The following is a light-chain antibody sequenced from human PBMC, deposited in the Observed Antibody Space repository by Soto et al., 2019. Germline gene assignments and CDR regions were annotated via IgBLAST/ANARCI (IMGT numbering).Light chain of an antibody. CDR2: RAS. CDR1: QSITDH. V-gene: IGKV1-5*03. CDR3: QHFYTYPIT. J-gene: IGKJ4*01. Sequence: DIQMTQSPSTLSASVGDRVTITCRASQSITDHLAWYQHRPGKTPEVLVYRASTLQRGVPSRFSGGGSGTEFTLTISSLQPDDFATYFCQHFYTYPITFGGGTKV.